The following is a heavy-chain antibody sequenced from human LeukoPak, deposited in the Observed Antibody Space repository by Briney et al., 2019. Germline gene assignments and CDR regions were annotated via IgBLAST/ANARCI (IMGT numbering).Heavy chain of an antibody. CDR1: GGSISSYY. CDR2: IYYSGST. CDR3: ARRRTGSYNLYYYYGMDV. Sequence: SETLSLTCTVSGGSISSYYWSWIRQPPGKGLEWIGYIYYSGSTNYNPSLKSRVTISVDTSKNQFSLKLSSVTAADTAVYYCARRRTGSYNLYYYYGMDVWGQGTTVTVSS. D-gene: IGHD1-26*01. V-gene: IGHV4-59*01. J-gene: IGHJ6*02.